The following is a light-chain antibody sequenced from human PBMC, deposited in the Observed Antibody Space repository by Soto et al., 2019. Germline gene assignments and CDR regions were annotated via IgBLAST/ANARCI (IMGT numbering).Light chain of an antibody. V-gene: IGKV3-11*01. CDR1: QSVSSY. J-gene: IGKJ3*01. Sequence: IVLTQSPATLSLSPGERATLSCRASQSVSSYLAWYQQKPGQAPRLLIYDTSKRDTGIPARFSGSGSGTDFTLTISSLEPEDFAVYYCQQRTNWPRSFTFGPGTKVDIK. CDR3: QQRTNWPRSFT. CDR2: DTS.